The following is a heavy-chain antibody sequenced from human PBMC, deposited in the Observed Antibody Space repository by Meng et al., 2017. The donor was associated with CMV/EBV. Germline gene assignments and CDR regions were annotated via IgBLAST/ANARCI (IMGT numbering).Heavy chain of an antibody. CDR3: ARGTPEGGIAAAGTHYYYYYGMDV. CDR2: IIPSSGST. J-gene: IGHJ6*02. CDR1: GYTFTRFH. D-gene: IGHD6-13*01. Sequence: ASVKVSCKTSGYTFTRFHMHWVRQAPGQGLEWMGKIIPSSGSTTYAPRFQGRVTMTRDTSTSTVYMELNSLRSEDTAVYYCARGTPEGGIAAAGTHYYYYYGMDVWGQGTTVTVSS. V-gene: IGHV1-46*01.